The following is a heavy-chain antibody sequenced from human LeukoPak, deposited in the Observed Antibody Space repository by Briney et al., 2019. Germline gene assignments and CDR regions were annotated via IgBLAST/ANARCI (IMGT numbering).Heavy chain of an antibody. J-gene: IGHJ4*02. Sequence: GGSLRLSCAASGFTFSSYGMHWVRQAPGKGLEWVAVISYDGSNKYYADSVKGRFTISRDNSKNTLYLQMNSLRAEDTAVYYCARGSGPRDLVPAAMCYWGQGTLVTVSS. D-gene: IGHD2-2*01. CDR3: ARGSGPRDLVPAAMCY. CDR1: GFTFSSYG. CDR2: ISYDGSNK. V-gene: IGHV3-30*03.